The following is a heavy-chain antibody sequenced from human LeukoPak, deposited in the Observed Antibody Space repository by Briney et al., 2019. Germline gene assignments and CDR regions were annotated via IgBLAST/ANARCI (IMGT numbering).Heavy chain of an antibody. CDR3: ARVYSSGWSYYYYYMDV. Sequence: PGGSLRLSCAASGFTVSSNYMSWVRQAPGKGLEWVSVIYSGGSTYYADSVKGRFTISRDNFKNTLYLQMNSLRAEDTAVYYCARVYSSGWSYYYYYMDVWGKGATVTVSS. V-gene: IGHV3-53*01. D-gene: IGHD6-19*01. CDR2: IYSGGST. CDR1: GFTVSSNY. J-gene: IGHJ6*03.